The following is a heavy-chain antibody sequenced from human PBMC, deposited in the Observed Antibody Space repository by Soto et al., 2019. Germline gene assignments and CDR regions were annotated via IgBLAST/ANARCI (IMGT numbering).Heavy chain of an antibody. CDR2: ISSSSSTI. CDR3: ARDLDSGWYEAFDI. J-gene: IGHJ3*02. V-gene: IGHV3-48*02. Sequence: QAGGSLRLSCAASGFTFSSYSMNWVRQAPGKGLEWVSYISSSSSTIYYADSVKGRFTISRDNAKNSLYLQMNSLRDEDTAVYYCARDLDSGWYEAFDIWGQGTMVTVSS. D-gene: IGHD6-19*01. CDR1: GFTFSSYS.